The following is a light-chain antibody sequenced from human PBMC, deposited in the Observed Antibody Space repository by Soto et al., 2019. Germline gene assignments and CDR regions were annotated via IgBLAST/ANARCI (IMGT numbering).Light chain of an antibody. J-gene: IGKJ4*01. CDR1: ETISAD. Sequence: ISMTQSPPTLSVSPGGRVTLSCEASETISADLAWYHHRPGQAPRLLIYAASTRAPGVPARFSGSGSGTDFTLAIANLQPEDFAVYYCQEYINWPSLTFGGGTKVEIK. V-gene: IGKV3-15*01. CDR3: QEYINWPSLT. CDR2: AAS.